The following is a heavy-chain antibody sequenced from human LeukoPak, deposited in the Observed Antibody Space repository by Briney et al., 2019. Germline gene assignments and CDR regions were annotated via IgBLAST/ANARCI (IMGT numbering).Heavy chain of an antibody. CDR2: INPNSGDT. J-gene: IGHJ3*02. D-gene: IGHD3-3*01. Sequence: GASVKVSCKASGYTFTAYYVHWVRQAPGQGLEWLGWINPNSGDTNYAQRFQGRVTMTRDASISTVYMGLTRLISDDTAVYYCARVQGYGDDSFVGFSSPDDAFAIWGQGTLVTVSS. CDR3: ARVQGYGDDSFVGFSSPDDAFAI. CDR1: GYTFTAYY. V-gene: IGHV1-2*02.